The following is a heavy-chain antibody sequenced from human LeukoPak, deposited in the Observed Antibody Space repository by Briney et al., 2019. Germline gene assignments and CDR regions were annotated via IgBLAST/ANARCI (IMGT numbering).Heavy chain of an antibody. V-gene: IGHV1-8*01. CDR2: INTNSANT. D-gene: IGHD3-10*01. J-gene: IGHJ4*02. CDR1: GYTFTSYH. CDR3: ARELRRDEF. Sequence: ASVKVSRKSTGYTFTSYHGNWVRQATGQGGEGVGYINTNSANTAYAQKFQGRVTMTRATYINTDYMELSSLTTEDTAMDCGARELRRDEFWGQGNLVTVSS.